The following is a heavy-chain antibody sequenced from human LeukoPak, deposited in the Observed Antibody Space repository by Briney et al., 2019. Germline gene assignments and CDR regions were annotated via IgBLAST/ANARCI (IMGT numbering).Heavy chain of an antibody. V-gene: IGHV4-39*01. CDR1: GGSVSSSSYY. D-gene: IGHD6-19*01. Sequence: PSETLSLTRTVSGGSVSSSSYYWGWIRQPPGKGLGWIRSIYYSGSTYYNPTLRRRVPISVDTSKNQFSLKLSSVTAADTAVYYCARHSYSSGWYFDYWGQGTLVTVS. CDR3: ARHSYSSGWYFDY. J-gene: IGHJ4*02. CDR2: IYYSGST.